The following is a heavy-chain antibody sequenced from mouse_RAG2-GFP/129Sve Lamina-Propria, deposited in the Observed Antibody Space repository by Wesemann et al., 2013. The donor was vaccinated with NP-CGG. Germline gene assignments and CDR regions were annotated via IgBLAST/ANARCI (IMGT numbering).Heavy chain of an antibody. Sequence: DVQLQESGPGLVKPSQSLSLTCSVTGYSITSGYYWNWIRQFPGNKLEWMGYISYDGSNNYNPSLKNRISITRDTSKNQFFLKLNSVTTEDTATYYCARDKLGGTGFAYWGQGTLVTVSA. V-gene: IGHV3-6*01. D-gene: IGHD3-3*01. CDR3: ARDKLGGTGFAY. CDR1: GYSITSGYY. CDR2: ISYDGSN. J-gene: IGHJ3*01.